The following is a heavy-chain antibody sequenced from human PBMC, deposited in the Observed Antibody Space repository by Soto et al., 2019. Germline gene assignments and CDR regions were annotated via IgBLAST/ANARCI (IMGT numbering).Heavy chain of an antibody. J-gene: IGHJ6*02. CDR1: GYTFTSYG. Sequence: ASVKVSCKASGYTFTSYGISWVRQAPGQGLEWMGWISAYNGNTNYAQKLQGRVTMTTDTSTSTAYMELRSLRSDDTAVYYCARDPAGPYDFXSGYFAPYYYYYYGMDVWGQGTTVTVSS. V-gene: IGHV1-18*01. CDR2: ISAYNGNT. CDR3: ARDPAGPYDFXSGYFAPYYYYYYGMDV. D-gene: IGHD3-3*01.